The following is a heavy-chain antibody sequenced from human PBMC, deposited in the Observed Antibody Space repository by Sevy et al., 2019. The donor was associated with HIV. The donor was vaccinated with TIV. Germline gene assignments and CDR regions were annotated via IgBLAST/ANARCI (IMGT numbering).Heavy chain of an antibody. D-gene: IGHD5-18*01. V-gene: IGHV4-34*01. CDR1: RGSFTGYY. J-gene: IGHJ4*02. Sequence: SETLSLTCAVYRGSFTGYYWSWIRQPPGKGLEWIGEIIHSGSTTYNPSLKSRVTISVDTSKTQFSLRLTSVPAADTAVYYCARGVGNSYGYDPDYWGQGTLVTVSS. CDR2: IIHSGST. CDR3: ARGVGNSYGYDPDY.